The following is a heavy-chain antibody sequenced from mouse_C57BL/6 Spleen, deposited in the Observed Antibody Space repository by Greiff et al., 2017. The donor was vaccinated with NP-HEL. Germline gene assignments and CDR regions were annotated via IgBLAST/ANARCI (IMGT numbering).Heavy chain of an antibody. Sequence: QVQLQQPGTELVKPGASVKLSCEASGYTFTSYWMHWVKQRPGQGLEWIGNINPSNGGTNYNEKFKSKATLTVDKSSSTAYMQLSSLTSEDSAVYYCARNPLYYYAMDYWGQGTSVTVSS. CDR3: ARNPLYYYAMDY. CDR1: GYTFTSYW. J-gene: IGHJ4*01. D-gene: IGHD6-1*01. CDR2: INPSNGGT. V-gene: IGHV1-53*01.